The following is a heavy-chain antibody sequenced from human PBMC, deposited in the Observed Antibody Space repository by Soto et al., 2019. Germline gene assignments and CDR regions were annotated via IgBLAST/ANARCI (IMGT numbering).Heavy chain of an antibody. D-gene: IGHD2-2*01. CDR2: ISTYNGDT. CDR3: ARDYCIRSSCYGPDY. Sequence: QVHLVQSGAEVEKPGASVKVSCKASGYTFTTFGISWVRQAPGQGLEWMGWISTYNGDTKHAQKFQGRVTMTTDTSTSTVYMELKNLRSDDTAVYYCARDYCIRSSCYGPDYWGQGTLDTVSS. V-gene: IGHV1-18*01. J-gene: IGHJ4*02. CDR1: GYTFTTFG.